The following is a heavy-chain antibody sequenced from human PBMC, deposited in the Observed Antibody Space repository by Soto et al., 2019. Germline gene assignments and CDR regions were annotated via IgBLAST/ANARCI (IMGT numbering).Heavy chain of an antibody. V-gene: IGHV4-31*03. Sequence: QVQLQESGPGLVKPSQTLSLTCTVSGGSISSGTSYWSWIRQRPGKGLEWIGYIFYSGSFSYTPSLTARVMISAATSKNQFPLRLSSVTAADTAVYYCARAPQTPSILGVALPYFFDYWGQGALVTFSS. CDR1: GGSISSGTSY. CDR2: IFYSGSF. CDR3: ARAPQTPSILGVALPYFFDY. J-gene: IGHJ4*02. D-gene: IGHD3-3*01.